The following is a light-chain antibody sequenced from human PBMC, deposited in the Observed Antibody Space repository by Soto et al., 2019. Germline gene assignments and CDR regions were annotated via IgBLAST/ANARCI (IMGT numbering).Light chain of an antibody. CDR3: QHYQRYPPS. V-gene: IGKV1-16*01. CDR1: HPININ. J-gene: IGKJ4*01. CDR2: AAT. Sequence: IQMTQSPSSLSASVGDRVTITCRASHPININLVWFQQKPGKAPKSLIYAATNLQSGVPSRFSGSGGGTDFSLTISSLQPEDVATYYCQHYQRYPPSFGGGTKLEIK.